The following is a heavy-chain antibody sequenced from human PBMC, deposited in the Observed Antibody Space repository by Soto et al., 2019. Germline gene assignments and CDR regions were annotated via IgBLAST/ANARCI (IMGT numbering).Heavy chain of an antibody. CDR2: INAGNGNT. V-gene: IGHV1-3*01. D-gene: IGHD1-26*01. CDR3: ARVGAEARPYYFDY. CDR1: GYTFTSYA. J-gene: IGHJ4*02. Sequence: GASVKVSCKASGYTFTSYAMHWVRQAPGQRLEWMGWINAGNGNTKYSQKFQGRVTITRDTSASTAYMELSSLRSEDTAVYYCARVGAEARPYYFDYWGQGTLVTVSS.